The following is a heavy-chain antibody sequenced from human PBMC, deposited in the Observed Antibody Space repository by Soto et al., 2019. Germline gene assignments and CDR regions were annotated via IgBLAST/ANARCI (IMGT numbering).Heavy chain of an antibody. V-gene: IGHV3-30-3*01. J-gene: IGHJ2*01. D-gene: IGHD2-21*01. CDR2: VAHDGTSK. CDR1: GFTFSYRA. Sequence: GSLGPWWAVSGFTFSYRAMHWVRRAPGRGLEWVALVAHDGTSKYYAGSVKGRFTISSDKSTNTLFLQMDSLDTEDTAVYYCARNSRISGIVAEVDLWGR. CDR3: ARNSRISGIVAEVDL.